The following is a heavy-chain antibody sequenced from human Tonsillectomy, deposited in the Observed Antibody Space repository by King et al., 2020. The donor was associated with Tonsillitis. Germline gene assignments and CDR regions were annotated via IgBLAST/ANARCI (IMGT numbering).Heavy chain of an antibody. CDR3: FPXNXXRXGXXXFVY. J-gene: IGHJ4*01. V-gene: IGHV1-18*01. CDR2: INPXNXXT. Sequence: QLVQSGAEVKKPGASVKVSCKASAYNLTNFGFSWVRQAPGQGLEWMGWINPXNXXTKXAXEFQDRVTMTADTSTSTAYMELRSLKSDDTAVYYWFPXNXXRXGXXXFVYXGXGSLVTXXX. CDR1: AYNLTNFG.